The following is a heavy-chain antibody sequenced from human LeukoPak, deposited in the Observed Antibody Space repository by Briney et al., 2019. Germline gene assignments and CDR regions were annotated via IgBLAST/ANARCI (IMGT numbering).Heavy chain of an antibody. CDR3: AKDLAREIQLWLLLDY. Sequence: GGSLRLSCAASGFTFSSYGMHWVRQAPGKGLEWVAVISYDGSNKYYADSVKGRFTISRDNSKNTLYLQMNSLRAEDTAVYYCAKDLAREIQLWLLLDYWGQGTLVTVSS. J-gene: IGHJ4*02. CDR1: GFTFSSYG. CDR2: ISYDGSNK. V-gene: IGHV3-30*18. D-gene: IGHD5-18*01.